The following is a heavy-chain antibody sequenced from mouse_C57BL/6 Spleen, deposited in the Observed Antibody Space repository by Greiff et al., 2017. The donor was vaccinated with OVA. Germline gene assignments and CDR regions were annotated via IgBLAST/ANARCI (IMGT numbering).Heavy chain of an antibody. CDR2: ISYDGSN. D-gene: IGHD1-1*01. V-gene: IGHV3-6*01. Sequence: EVQLQESGPGLVKPSQSLSLTCSVTGYSITSGYYWNWIRQFPGNKLEWMGYISYDGSNNYNPSLKNRISITRDTSKNQFFLKLNSVTTEDTATYYCARDYGSTWFADWGQGTLVTVSA. J-gene: IGHJ3*01. CDR3: ARDYGSTWFAD. CDR1: GYSITSGYY.